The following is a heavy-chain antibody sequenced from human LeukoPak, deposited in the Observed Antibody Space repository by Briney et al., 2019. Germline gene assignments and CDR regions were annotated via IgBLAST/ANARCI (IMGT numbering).Heavy chain of an antibody. D-gene: IGHD2-21*02. CDR2: IYYSGST. V-gene: IGHV4-59*01. CDR1: GGSISSYY. J-gene: IGHJ5*02. Sequence: SETLSLTCTVSGGSISSYYWSWIRQPPGKGLEWIGYIYYSGSTNYNPSLKSRVTISVDTSKNQFSLKLSSVTAADTAVYYCAAYTYCGGDCYSSWFGPWGQGTLVTVSS. CDR3: AAYTYCGGDCYSSWFGP.